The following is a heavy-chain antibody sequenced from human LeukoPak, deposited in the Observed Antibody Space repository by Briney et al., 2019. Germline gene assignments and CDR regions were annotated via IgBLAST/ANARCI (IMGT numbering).Heavy chain of an antibody. D-gene: IGHD3-10*01. Sequence: ASVKVSCKASGYTFIRYYIHWVRQAPGQGLEWMGIINPSGGSTTYAQQFQGRVTMTRDTSTSTVYMELSSLRSEDTAVYYCARGFGYGSGSPSPGDPYDYWGQGTLVTVSS. J-gene: IGHJ4*02. CDR2: INPSGGST. CDR1: GYTFIRYY. V-gene: IGHV1-46*01. CDR3: ARGFGYGSGSPSPGDPYDY.